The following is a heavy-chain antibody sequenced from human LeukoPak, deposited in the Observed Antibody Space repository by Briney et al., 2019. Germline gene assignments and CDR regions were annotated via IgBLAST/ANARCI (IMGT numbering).Heavy chain of an antibody. CDR1: EFTFSNYW. J-gene: IGHJ4*02. CDR3: AKASRDYDSSGYYYGEVNSRPAFGY. Sequence: PGGSLRLSCTTSEFTFSNYWMHWVRQVPGKGLVWVSRIDTDGTTTDYADSVKGRFTISRDNSKNTLYLQMNSLRAEDTAVYYCAKASRDYDSSGYYYGEVNSRPAFGYWGQGTLVTVSS. V-gene: IGHV3-74*01. CDR2: IDTDGTTT. D-gene: IGHD3-22*01.